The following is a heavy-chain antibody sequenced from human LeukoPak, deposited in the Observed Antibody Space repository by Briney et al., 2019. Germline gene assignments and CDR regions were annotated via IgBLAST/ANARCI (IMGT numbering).Heavy chain of an antibody. V-gene: IGHV3-66*01. CDR2: LYSGGTT. Sequence: GGSLRLSCAASGFTVDNSYMSWVRQAPGKGLDWVSILYSGGTTYYADSVKGRFNISRDNSKNTPFLQMDSLRAEDTAVYYCARDNTALDYWGQGTLVTVSS. J-gene: IGHJ4*02. D-gene: IGHD5-18*01. CDR1: GFTVDNSY. CDR3: ARDNTALDY.